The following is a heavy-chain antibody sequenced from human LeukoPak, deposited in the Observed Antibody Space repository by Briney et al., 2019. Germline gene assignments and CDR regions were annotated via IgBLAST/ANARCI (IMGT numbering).Heavy chain of an antibody. CDR3: ARGDTRTGCDY. J-gene: IGHJ4*02. CDR2: ISSSSSYI. V-gene: IGHV3-21*01. Sequence: PGGSLRISCAASGFTFSSYSMNWVRQAPGKGLEWVSSISSSSSYIYYADSVKGRFTISRDNAKNSLYLQMNSLRAEDTAVYYCARGDTRTGCDYWGQGTLVTVSS. CDR1: GFTFSSYS.